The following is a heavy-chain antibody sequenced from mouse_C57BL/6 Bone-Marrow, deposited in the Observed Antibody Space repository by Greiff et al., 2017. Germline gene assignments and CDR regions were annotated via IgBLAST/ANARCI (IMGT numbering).Heavy chain of an antibody. V-gene: IGHV5-17*01. Sequence: EVMLVESGGGLVKPGGSLKLSCAASGFTFSDYGMHWVRQAPEKGLEWVAYISSGSSTIYYADTVKGRFTISRDNAKNTLFLQMTSLRSEDTAMYYCASLYYGSSGWYFDVWGTGTTVTVSS. CDR3: ASLYYGSSGWYFDV. J-gene: IGHJ1*03. D-gene: IGHD1-1*01. CDR2: ISSGSSTI. CDR1: GFTFSDYG.